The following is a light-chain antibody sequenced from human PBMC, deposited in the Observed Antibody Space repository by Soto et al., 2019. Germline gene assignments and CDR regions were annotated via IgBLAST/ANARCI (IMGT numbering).Light chain of an antibody. CDR3: QQYGSSPST. V-gene: IGKV3-20*01. CDR2: GAS. CDR1: QSVSSSY. Sequence: EIVLTQSPGTLSLSPGERATLSCRASQSVSSSYLAWYQQKPGQAPRLLIYGASSRATGIPDRFSGSGSGTNFTHTISRLEPEDFAVHYCQQYGSSPSTLCQGTKLEIK. J-gene: IGKJ2*01.